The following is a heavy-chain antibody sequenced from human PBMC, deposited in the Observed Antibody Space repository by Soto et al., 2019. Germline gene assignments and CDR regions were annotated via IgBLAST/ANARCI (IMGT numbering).Heavy chain of an antibody. V-gene: IGHV4-30-4*01. CDR1: GGSISSGDYY. CDR3: ASTRVGLTLRNWFDP. Sequence: QVQLQESGPGLVKPSQTLSLTCTVSGGSISSGDYYWSWIRQPPGKGLEWIGYIYYSGSTYYNPSLKSRVTISVDTSKNQFSLQLSSVTAADTAVYYCASTRVGLTLRNWFDPWGQGTLVTVSS. CDR2: IYYSGST. J-gene: IGHJ5*02. D-gene: IGHD1-26*01.